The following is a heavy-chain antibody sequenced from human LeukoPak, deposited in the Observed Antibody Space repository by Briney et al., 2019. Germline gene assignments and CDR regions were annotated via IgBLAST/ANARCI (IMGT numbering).Heavy chain of an antibody. CDR3: ARDYVSGSFGP. V-gene: IGHV3-48*04. Sequence: GGSLRLSCAASGFTFSSYWMHWVRQAPGKGLEWVSYISSSGSTIYYADSVKGRFTISRDNAKNTVYLQMNSLRAEDTAVYYCARDYVSGSFGPWGQGTLVTVSS. J-gene: IGHJ5*02. CDR1: GFTFSSYW. CDR2: ISSSGSTI. D-gene: IGHD3-10*01.